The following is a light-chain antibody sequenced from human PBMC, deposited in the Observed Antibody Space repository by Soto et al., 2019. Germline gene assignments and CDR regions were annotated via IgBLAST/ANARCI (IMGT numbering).Light chain of an antibody. Sequence: DIQMTQSPSSLSASVGDRVTITCQATQDISKFLNWYQQKPGKAPKLLIFDASKLETGVPSRFSGRGSGTNFTFSISSLQPEDIATYYCQQYNNLITFGGGTKVEIK. CDR2: DAS. CDR1: QDISKF. J-gene: IGKJ4*01. V-gene: IGKV1-33*01. CDR3: QQYNNLIT.